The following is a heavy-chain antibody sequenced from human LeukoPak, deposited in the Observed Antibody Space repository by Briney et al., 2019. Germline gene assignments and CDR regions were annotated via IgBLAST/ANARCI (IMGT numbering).Heavy chain of an antibody. D-gene: IGHD1-14*01. CDR2: IYYSGST. CDR3: ARATWGLHNRYFDY. Sequence: SETLSLTCTVSGGSISSYYWSWIRQPPGKGLEWIGYIYYSGSTNYNSSLKSRVTISVDTSKNQFSLKLSSVTAADTAVYYCARATWGLHNRYFDYWGQGTLVTVSS. CDR1: GGSISSYY. J-gene: IGHJ4*02. V-gene: IGHV4-59*01.